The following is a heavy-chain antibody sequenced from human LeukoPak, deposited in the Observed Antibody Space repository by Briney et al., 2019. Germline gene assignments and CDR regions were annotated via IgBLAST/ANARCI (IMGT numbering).Heavy chain of an antibody. Sequence: GASVKVSCKASGYTFTTFAISWVRQAPGQGLEWMGWISGYNGNTNYAQKLQGRVTMTTDTSTSTAYMELRSLRSDDTAVYYCARLAAREFDYWGQGTLVTVSS. V-gene: IGHV1-18*01. CDR3: ARLAAREFDY. CDR2: ISGYNGNT. CDR1: GYTFTTFA. D-gene: IGHD2-15*01. J-gene: IGHJ4*02.